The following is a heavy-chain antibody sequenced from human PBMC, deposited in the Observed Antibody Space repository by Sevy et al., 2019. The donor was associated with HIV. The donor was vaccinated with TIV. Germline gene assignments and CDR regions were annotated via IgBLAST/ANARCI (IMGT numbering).Heavy chain of an antibody. D-gene: IGHD3-22*01. Sequence: GGSLRLSCAASGFTFSSYGMHWVRQAPGKGLEWVPGISGSDGSTYYTDSVKGRFTISRDTSKNTLYLQMNSLRAEDTAVYYCAKDRIFMIGDAFDIWGQGTLVTVSS. CDR3: AKDRIFMIGDAFDI. CDR1: GFTFSSYG. J-gene: IGHJ3*02. V-gene: IGHV3-23*01. CDR2: ISGSDGST.